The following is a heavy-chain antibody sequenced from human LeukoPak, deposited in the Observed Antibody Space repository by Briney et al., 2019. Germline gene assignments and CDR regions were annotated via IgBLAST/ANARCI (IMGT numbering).Heavy chain of an antibody. Sequence: PGGSLRLSCAASGFTFSSYAMSWVRQAPGKGLEWVSSIGGSGDNTFYAGSVKDRFTISRDNSKNTLFLQMNSLRAEDTAVYYCAKGRGTTVTSAANYWGQGTLVTVSS. J-gene: IGHJ4*02. D-gene: IGHD4-17*01. CDR1: GFTFSSYA. CDR3: AKGRGTTVTSAANY. V-gene: IGHV3-23*01. CDR2: IGGSGDNT.